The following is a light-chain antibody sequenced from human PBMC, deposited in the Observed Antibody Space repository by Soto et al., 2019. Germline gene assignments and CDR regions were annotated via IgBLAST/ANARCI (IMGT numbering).Light chain of an antibody. V-gene: IGKV3-15*01. Sequence: EIMMTQSPATLSVSPGERATLSCRASQSVSSNLAWYQQKPGQAPRLLIYGASTRATGIPARFSGSGSGTEFTLTISSLQSEDFAVYYCQQYNNWPQTLGQGTKVDI. J-gene: IGKJ1*01. CDR3: QQYNNWPQT. CDR2: GAS. CDR1: QSVSSN.